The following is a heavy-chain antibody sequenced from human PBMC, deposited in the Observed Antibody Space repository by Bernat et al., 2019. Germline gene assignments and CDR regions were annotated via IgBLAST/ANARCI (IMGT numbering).Heavy chain of an antibody. CDR1: GFTFSSYA. J-gene: IGHJ4*02. Sequence: EVQLLESGGGLVQPGGSLRLSCAASGFTFSSYAMSWVRQAPGKGLEWVSAISGSGSSTYYAASVKGRFTISRDNSKNTLYLQMNSLRAEDTAVYYCAKVVVVVAATGGFDYWGQGTLVTVSS. CDR3: AKVVVVVAATGGFDY. D-gene: IGHD2-15*01. CDR2: ISGSGSST. V-gene: IGHV3-23*01.